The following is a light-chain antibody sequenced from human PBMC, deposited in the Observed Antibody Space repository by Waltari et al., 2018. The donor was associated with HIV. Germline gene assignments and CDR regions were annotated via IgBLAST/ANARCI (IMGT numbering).Light chain of an antibody. Sequence: DIQMTQSPSSLSASVGDRVTITCRTSQNINSFVNWYQKKPGKDPKLLIYGASNLESGVPSRFIGSGYGTDFSLTISISQPDEFATYYFLQSFDSPLTFVPGTTVDSK. CDR1: QNINSF. V-gene: IGKV1-39*01. CDR2: GAS. J-gene: IGKJ3*01. CDR3: LQSFDSPLT.